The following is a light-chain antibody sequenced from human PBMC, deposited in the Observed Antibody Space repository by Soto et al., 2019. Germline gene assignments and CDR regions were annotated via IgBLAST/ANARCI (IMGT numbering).Light chain of an antibody. CDR1: SSDVGGYNY. V-gene: IGLV2-11*01. Sequence: QSALTQPRSVSGSPAQSVTISCTGTSSDVGGYNYVSWYQQHPGKAPKLMIYDVSKRPSGVPDRFSGSKSGNTASLTISGLQAEDEADYYCCSYAGSYTFEVFGGGTKVTVL. J-gene: IGLJ3*02. CDR2: DVS. CDR3: CSYAGSYTFEV.